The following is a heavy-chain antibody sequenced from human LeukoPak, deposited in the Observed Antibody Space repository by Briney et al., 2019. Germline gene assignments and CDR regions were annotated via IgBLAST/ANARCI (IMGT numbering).Heavy chain of an antibody. CDR1: GFAFSSYS. CDR2: ISGSGGST. V-gene: IGHV3-23*01. Sequence: PGGSLRLSCAASGFAFSSYSMSWVRQAPGKGLEWVSGISGSGGSTDYADSVKGRFTISRDNAKNSLYLQMNSLRAEDTAVYYCARETIVVVPAAIASRGYYYYYYMDVWGKGTTVTVSS. D-gene: IGHD2-2*01. CDR3: ARETIVVVPAAIASRGYYYYYYMDV. J-gene: IGHJ6*03.